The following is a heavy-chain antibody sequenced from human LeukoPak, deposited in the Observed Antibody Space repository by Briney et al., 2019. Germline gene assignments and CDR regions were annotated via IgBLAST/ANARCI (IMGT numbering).Heavy chain of an antibody. CDR1: GYSISSGYY. V-gene: IGHV4-38-2*01. Sequence: SETLSLTCAVSGYSISSGYYWGGIRQPPGKGLEWIGSIYHSGSTYYNPSLKSRVTISVDTSKNQFSLKLSSVTAADTAVYYCARVLRGYFDYWGQGTLVTVSS. J-gene: IGHJ4*02. CDR3: ARVLRGYFDY. CDR2: IYHSGST. D-gene: IGHD3-10*01.